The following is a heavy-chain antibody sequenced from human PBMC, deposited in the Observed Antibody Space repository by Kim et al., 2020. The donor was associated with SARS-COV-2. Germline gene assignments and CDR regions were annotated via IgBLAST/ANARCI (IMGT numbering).Heavy chain of an antibody. Sequence: SETLSLTCTVSGGSISSGGYYWSWIRQHPEQGLEWIGYIYYSGSTYYNPSLKSRVTITVDTSKNQFSLKLSSVTAADTAVYYCARAGRTFFGVVGAFDIWGQGTMVIVSS. CDR1: GGSISSGGYY. D-gene: IGHD3-3*01. J-gene: IGHJ3*02. V-gene: IGHV4-31*03. CDR3: ARAGRTFFGVVGAFDI. CDR2: IYYSGST.